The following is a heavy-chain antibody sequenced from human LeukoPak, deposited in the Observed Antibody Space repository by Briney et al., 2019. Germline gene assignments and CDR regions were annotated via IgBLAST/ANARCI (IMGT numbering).Heavy chain of an antibody. J-gene: IGHJ4*02. V-gene: IGHV4-38-2*01. CDR1: GYSISSGYF. CDR2: IYHSGTT. Sequence: PSETLSLTCAVSGYSISSGYFWGWIRPPPGKGREWIGSIYHSGTTYYNPSLKSRVTISVDTAKNQFSLRLNSVTAADTAVYYCARPPDHRDYGAAFDWWGQGTLVTVSS. D-gene: IGHD4-17*01. CDR3: ARPPDHRDYGAAFDW.